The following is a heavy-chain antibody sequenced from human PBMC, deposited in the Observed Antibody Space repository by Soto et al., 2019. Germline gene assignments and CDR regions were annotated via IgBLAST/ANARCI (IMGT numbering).Heavy chain of an antibody. CDR2: ISGSGGSK. CDR1: GFTFSSYA. Sequence: GGSLRLSCAASGFTFSSYAMSWVRQAPGKGLEWVSAISGSGGSKYYADSVKGRFTISRDNSKNTLYLQMNSLRAEDTAVYYCANKYSSGWLTYLDYWGQGTLVTVSS. D-gene: IGHD6-19*01. V-gene: IGHV3-23*01. J-gene: IGHJ4*02. CDR3: ANKYSSGWLTYLDY.